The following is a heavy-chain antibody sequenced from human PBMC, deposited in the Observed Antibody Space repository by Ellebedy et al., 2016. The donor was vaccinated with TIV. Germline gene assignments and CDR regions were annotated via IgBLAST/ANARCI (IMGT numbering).Heavy chain of an antibody. V-gene: IGHV3-21*01. CDR2: ISDSSIYK. CDR3: ARYDYRGTTWGLYYYYGMDV. Sequence: GESLKISCAVSGFTFSSYSMNWVRQAPGKGLEWVSSISDSSIYKYYAYSVKGRFTISRDNAKNSLYLQMNSRRAADTAVYYCARYDYRGTTWGLYYYYGMDVWGQGTTVTVSS. D-gene: IGHD4-23*01. J-gene: IGHJ6*02. CDR1: GFTFSSYS.